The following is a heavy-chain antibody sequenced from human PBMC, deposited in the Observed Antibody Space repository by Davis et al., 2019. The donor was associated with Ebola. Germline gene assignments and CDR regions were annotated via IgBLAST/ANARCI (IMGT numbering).Heavy chain of an antibody. D-gene: IGHD3-22*01. V-gene: IGHV1-2*06. CDR1: GYSFTGNY. J-gene: IGHJ6*02. Sequence: ASVKVSCRASGYSFTGNYVQWVRQAPGQGLEWMGRINPNSGGTNYAQKFQGRVTMTRDTSISTAYMELSRLRSDDTAVYYCARGGITMMVVPRDYYYGLDAWGQGTTVTVSS. CDR3: ARGGITMMVVPRDYYYGLDA. CDR2: INPNSGGT.